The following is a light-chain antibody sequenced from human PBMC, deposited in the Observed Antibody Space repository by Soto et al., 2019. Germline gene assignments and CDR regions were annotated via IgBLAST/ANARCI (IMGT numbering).Light chain of an antibody. CDR1: SSDVGGHNF. V-gene: IGLV2-8*01. Sequence: QSVLTQPPSASGSPGQSVTISCTGTSSDVGGHNFVSWYQQHPGKAPKFLIYEVTKRPSGVPDRFSGSKSGITASLTVSGLQADDEAYYYCSAYAGNNNPVIFGGGTKRTV. CDR3: SAYAGNNNPVI. J-gene: IGLJ2*01. CDR2: EVT.